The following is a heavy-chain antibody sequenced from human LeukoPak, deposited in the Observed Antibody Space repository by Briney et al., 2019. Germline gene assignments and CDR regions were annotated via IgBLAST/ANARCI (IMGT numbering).Heavy chain of an antibody. CDR1: GYTLTELS. D-gene: IGHD3-10*01. CDR2: INPSGGST. Sequence: ASVKVSCKVSGYTLTELSMHWVRQAPGQGLEWMGIINPSGGSTSYAQKFQGRVTMTRDTSTSTVYMELSSLRSEDTAVYYCALDIDYYGSGSYCPWGQGTLVTVSP. J-gene: IGHJ5*02. CDR3: ALDIDYYGSGSYCP. V-gene: IGHV1-46*01.